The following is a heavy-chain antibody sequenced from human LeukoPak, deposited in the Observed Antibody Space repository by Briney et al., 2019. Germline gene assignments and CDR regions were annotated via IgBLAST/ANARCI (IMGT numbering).Heavy chain of an antibody. CDR3: ARDGRFPAYEPDY. V-gene: IGHV1-8*02. CDR2: MNPNSGNT. Sequence: RASVKVSCKASGYTCTNYHINWVRQATGQGLEWMGCMNPNSGNTAYAQKFQGRVTMTTDTSTSTAHMELRSLRYDDTAVYYCARDGRFPAYEPDYWGQGTLVTVSS. CDR1: GYTCTNYH. D-gene: IGHD1-26*01. J-gene: IGHJ4*02.